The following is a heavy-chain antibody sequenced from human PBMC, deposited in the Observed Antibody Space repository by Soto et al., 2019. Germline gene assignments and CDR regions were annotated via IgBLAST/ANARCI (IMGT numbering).Heavy chain of an antibody. CDR3: AAGPYYGSGRDHLGWFDP. Sequence: QMQLVQSGPEVKKPGTSVKVSCKASGFTFTSAAVQWVRQARRQRLEWIGWIVVGSGNTNYAQKFQERVTITRDMSTSTAYMELSSLRSEDTAVYYCAAGPYYGSGRDHLGWFDPWGQGTLVTVSS. D-gene: IGHD3-10*01. V-gene: IGHV1-58*01. CDR2: IVVGSGNT. CDR1: GFTFTSAA. J-gene: IGHJ5*02.